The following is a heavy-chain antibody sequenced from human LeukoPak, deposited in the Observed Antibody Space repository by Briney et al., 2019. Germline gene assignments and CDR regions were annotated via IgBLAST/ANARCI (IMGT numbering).Heavy chain of an antibody. J-gene: IGHJ4*02. CDR1: GYTFTTYY. D-gene: IGHD3-22*01. V-gene: IGHV1-46*01. CDR2: INPSGGST. CDR3: ARMQYYYDSSGYFDY. Sequence: ASVKVSCKASGYTFTTYYVHWVRQAPGQGLEWMGIINPSGGSTTYAQKFRGRLTMTRDMSTSTVYMELSSLRSEDTAVYYCARMQYYYDSSGYFDYWGQGTLVTVSS.